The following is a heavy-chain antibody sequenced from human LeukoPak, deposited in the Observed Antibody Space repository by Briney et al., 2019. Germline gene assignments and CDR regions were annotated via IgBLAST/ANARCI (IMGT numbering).Heavy chain of an antibody. CDR2: INPDGNQK. CDR3: ARHVVAVGFDY. J-gene: IGHJ4*02. D-gene: IGHD3-22*01. Sequence: GGSLRLSCAASGFTFSSYWMSWVRQAPGKGLEWVANINPDGNQKRYVDSVKGRFTISRDNAKNSLYLQMNGLRAEDTAVYYCARHVVAVGFDYWGQGTLVTVSS. V-gene: IGHV3-7*01. CDR1: GFTFSSYW.